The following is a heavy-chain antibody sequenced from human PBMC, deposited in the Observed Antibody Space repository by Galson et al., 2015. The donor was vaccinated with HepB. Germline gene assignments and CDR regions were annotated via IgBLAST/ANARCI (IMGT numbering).Heavy chain of an antibody. V-gene: IGHV4-34*01. J-gene: IGHJ4*02. D-gene: IGHD4-11*01. CDR2: FHYSGST. Sequence: ETLSLTCAVYGASFSDYYWNWIRQPPGKGLEWVGSFHYSGSTYYNPSLKSRVTISVGTSKNQFSLKLSSVTAADTAVYYCARSCDYSNSCYWGQGTLVTVSS. CDR1: GASFSDYY. CDR3: ARSCDYSNSCY.